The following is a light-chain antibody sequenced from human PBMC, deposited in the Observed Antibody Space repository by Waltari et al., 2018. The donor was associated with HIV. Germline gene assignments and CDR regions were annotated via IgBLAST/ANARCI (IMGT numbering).Light chain of an antibody. CDR2: HVS. CDR1: AAVIGGSNS. J-gene: IGLJ3*02. V-gene: IGLV2-14*03. CDR3: SSYMDYGTLV. Sequence: QSDLTQPASVSGSPGQSVTISCTGTAAVIGGSNSVSWYQHHPGNAPKLIIFHVSNRPTGISSRFSGPKSGNTASLTISGLQTEDEADFYCSSYMDYGTLVFGGGTKLTVL.